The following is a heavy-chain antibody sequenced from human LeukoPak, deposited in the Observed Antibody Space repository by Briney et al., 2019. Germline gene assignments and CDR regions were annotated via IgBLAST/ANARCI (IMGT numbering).Heavy chain of an antibody. V-gene: IGHV3-21*01. CDR1: GFTFSSYS. CDR2: ISSSSSYI. Sequence: GGSLRLSCAASGFTFSSYSMNWVRQAPGKGLEWVPSISSSSSYIYYADSVKGRFTISRDNAKNSPYLQMNSLRAEDTAVYYCARDGVYDSSGPDAFDIWGQGTMVTVSS. CDR3: ARDGVYDSSGPDAFDI. J-gene: IGHJ3*02. D-gene: IGHD3-22*01.